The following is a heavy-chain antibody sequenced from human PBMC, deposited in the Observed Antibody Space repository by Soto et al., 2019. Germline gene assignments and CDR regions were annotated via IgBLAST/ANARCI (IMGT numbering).Heavy chain of an antibody. J-gene: IGHJ4*02. D-gene: IGHD4-4*01. Sequence: EVQLLESGGGLVQPGGSLRLSCAASGFTFSTYDMSWVRQAPGKGLEWVSSISTSGDSTYYADSVKGRVTISRDNSKTTLYLHMYSLRVEDTAIYYCAKDSRNTISHVDYWGQGTMDTVSS. V-gene: IGHV3-23*01. CDR3: AKDSRNTISHVDY. CDR1: GFTFSTYD. CDR2: ISTSGDST.